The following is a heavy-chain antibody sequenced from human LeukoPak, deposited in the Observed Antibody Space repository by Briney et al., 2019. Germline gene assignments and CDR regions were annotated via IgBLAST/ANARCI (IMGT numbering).Heavy chain of an antibody. V-gene: IGHV3-23*01. CDR1: GFTFISYA. Sequence: GGSLRLSCAASGFTFISYAMSWVRQAPGKGLEWVSPISGSGGSTYYADCVKGRFTISSDNSKNTLYLQMNSLRAEDTAVYYCAKEGNVDAFDIWGHGTMVIVSS. CDR3: AKEGNVDAFDI. CDR2: ISGSGGST. J-gene: IGHJ3*02.